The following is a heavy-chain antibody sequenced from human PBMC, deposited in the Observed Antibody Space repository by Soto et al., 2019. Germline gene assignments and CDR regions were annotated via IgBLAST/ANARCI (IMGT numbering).Heavy chain of an antibody. V-gene: IGHV3-23*01. Sequence: EVQLLESGGGLVQPGGSLKISCAVSGFTFSSYAMSWVRQAPGKGLEWVSGISGTGRVTNYSESVKGRFTISRDNPKNALYLEMKSLRAEGTGVYYCAKDVHYDIVTGIEYFDHWGQGTLVTVSS. CDR2: ISGTGRVT. CDR1: GFTFSSYA. CDR3: AKDVHYDIVTGIEYFDH. D-gene: IGHD3-9*01. J-gene: IGHJ1*01.